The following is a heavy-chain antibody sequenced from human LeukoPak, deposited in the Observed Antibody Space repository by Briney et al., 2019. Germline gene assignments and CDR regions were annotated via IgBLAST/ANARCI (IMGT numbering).Heavy chain of an antibody. D-gene: IGHD3-22*01. Sequence: ASVKVSCKASGYTFTSYYMHWVRQAPGQGLEWMGITNPSGGSTSYAQKFQGRVTMTRDMSTSTVYMELSSLRSEDTAVYYCARDHRQKYYYDSSGSPGGFDPWGQGTLVTVSS. CDR2: TNPSGGST. CDR1: GYTFTSYY. CDR3: ARDHRQKYYYDSSGSPGGFDP. J-gene: IGHJ5*02. V-gene: IGHV1-46*01.